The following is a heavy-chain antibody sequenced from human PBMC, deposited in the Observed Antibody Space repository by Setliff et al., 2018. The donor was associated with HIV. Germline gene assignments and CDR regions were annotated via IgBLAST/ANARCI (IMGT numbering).Heavy chain of an antibody. CDR2: IFSSGST. CDR1: GDPISSYS. D-gene: IGHD3-10*01. V-gene: IGHV4-4*09. Sequence: SETLSLTCTVSGDPISSYSWNWIRQSPGGGLEWIGFIFSSGSTKYNPSLQSRVTMSIDTSKNQFSLRLTSVTAADTAVYYCARRIDDSGSFPDKNWFDTWGQGSLVTVPQ. CDR3: ARRIDDSGSFPDKNWFDT. J-gene: IGHJ5*02.